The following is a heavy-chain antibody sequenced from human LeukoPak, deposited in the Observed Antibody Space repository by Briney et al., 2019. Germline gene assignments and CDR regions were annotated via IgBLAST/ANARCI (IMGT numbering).Heavy chain of an antibody. D-gene: IGHD3-22*01. CDR2: INPNSGGT. J-gene: IGHJ4*02. Sequence: ASVKVSCKASGYTFTGYYMHWVRQAPGQGLEWMGWINPNSGGTNYAQKFQGRVTMTRDTSISTAYMELSRLRSDDTAVYYCARDPGALYDSSGYYYRSGCDYWGQGTLVTVSS. V-gene: IGHV1-2*02. CDR1: GYTFTGYY. CDR3: ARDPGALYDSSGYYYRSGCDY.